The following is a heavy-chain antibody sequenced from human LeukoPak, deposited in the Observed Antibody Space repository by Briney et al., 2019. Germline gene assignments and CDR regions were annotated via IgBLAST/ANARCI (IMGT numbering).Heavy chain of an antibody. Sequence: SETLSLTCTVSGGSISTYYWNWIRQPPGKGLEWIGYIYHSGSTNHNPSLQSRVTISVDTSKNQFSLNLNSVTAADTAVYYCARGGAARLHFQNWGQGTLVTVSS. CDR3: ARGGAARLHFQN. CDR1: GGSISTYY. CDR2: IYHSGST. V-gene: IGHV4-59*01. D-gene: IGHD6-6*01. J-gene: IGHJ1*01.